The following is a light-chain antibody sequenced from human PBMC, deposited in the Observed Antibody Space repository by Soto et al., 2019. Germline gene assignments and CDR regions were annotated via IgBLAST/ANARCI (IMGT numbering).Light chain of an antibody. CDR3: SSYTSSDTPYV. Sequence: QSALTQPASVSGSPGQSITISCTGASSDVGGFNYVSWYQQHPDKAPKLIIYVVSNRPSGVSNRFAGSKSGNTASLTISGLQAEDEADYSCSSYTSSDTPYVFGTGTKLTVL. V-gene: IGLV2-14*01. CDR1: SSDVGGFNY. J-gene: IGLJ1*01. CDR2: VVS.